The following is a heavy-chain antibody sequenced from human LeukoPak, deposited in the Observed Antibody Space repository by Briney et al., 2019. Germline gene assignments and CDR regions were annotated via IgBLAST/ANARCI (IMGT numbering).Heavy chain of an antibody. CDR1: GGSISSYY. J-gene: IGHJ4*02. CDR2: IYYSGST. CDR3: AREGRMSGYDPFDY. Sequence: PSETLSLTCTVSGGSISSYYWSWIRQPPGKGLEWIGYIYYSGSTNYNPSLKSRVTISVDTSKNQFSLKLSSVTAADTAVYCCAREGRMSGYDPFDYWGQGTLVTVSS. V-gene: IGHV4-59*01. D-gene: IGHD5-12*01.